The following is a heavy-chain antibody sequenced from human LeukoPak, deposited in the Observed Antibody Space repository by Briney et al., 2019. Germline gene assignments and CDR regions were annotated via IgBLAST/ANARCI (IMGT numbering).Heavy chain of an antibody. CDR2: IYYSGST. J-gene: IGHJ4*02. Sequence: SETLSLTCTVSGGSISSSSYYWGWIRQPPGKGLEWIGSIYYSGSTYFNPSLKSRVTISVDTSKNQFSLKLSSVTAADTAVYYCARLHSTSHFDYWGQGTLVTVSS. V-gene: IGHV4-39*01. CDR1: GGSISSSSYY. CDR3: ARLHSTSHFDY. D-gene: IGHD2-2*01.